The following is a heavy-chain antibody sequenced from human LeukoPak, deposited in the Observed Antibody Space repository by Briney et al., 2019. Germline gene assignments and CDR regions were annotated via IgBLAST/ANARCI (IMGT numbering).Heavy chain of an antibody. Sequence: GGSLRLSCAASGFTFDDYGMSWVRRAPGKGLEWVSGINWNGGSTGYADSVKGRFTISRDNAKNSLYLQMNSLRAEDTALYYCARGPGITMVRGVICDGMDVWGQGTTVTVSS. CDR1: GFTFDDYG. CDR2: INWNGGST. V-gene: IGHV3-20*04. J-gene: IGHJ6*02. CDR3: ARGPGITMVRGVICDGMDV. D-gene: IGHD3-10*01.